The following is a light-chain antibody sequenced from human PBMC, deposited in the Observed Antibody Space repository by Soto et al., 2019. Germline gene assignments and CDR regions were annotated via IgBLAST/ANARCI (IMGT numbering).Light chain of an antibody. V-gene: IGLV2-14*01. CDR2: DVS. CDR1: GSDVGGYNY. Sequence: QSALTQPASVSGSPGQSITISCTGTGSDVGGYNYVSWYQQHPGKAPKLMIYDVSNRPSGVSNRFSGSKSGNTASLTISGLQAEDEADYYCSSYTSSSTLDFGTGTKLTVL. CDR3: SSYTSSSTLD. J-gene: IGLJ1*01.